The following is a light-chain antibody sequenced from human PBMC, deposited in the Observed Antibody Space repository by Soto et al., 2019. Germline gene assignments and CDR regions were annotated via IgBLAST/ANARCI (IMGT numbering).Light chain of an antibody. CDR2: KAS. V-gene: IGKV1-5*03. Sequence: DLQMTQSPSTLSASVGDTVTITCRASQTISSWLAWYQQKPGKAPKLLIYKASTLKSGVPSRFSGSGSGTEFTLTISSLQPDDFATYYCQHYNSYSEAFGQGTKVDNK. J-gene: IGKJ1*01. CDR1: QTISSW. CDR3: QHYNSYSEA.